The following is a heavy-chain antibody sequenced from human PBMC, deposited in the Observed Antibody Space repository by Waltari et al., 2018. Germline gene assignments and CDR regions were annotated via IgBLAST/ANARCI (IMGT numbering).Heavy chain of an antibody. V-gene: IGHV3-11*01. J-gene: IGHJ4*02. D-gene: IGHD6-19*01. CDR3: AREASGWTPHFDY. CDR2: MSGSGTSA. Sequence: QVQLVESGGGLVKPGGSLRLSCAVCGFTFSDYFLTWIRQAPGKGLEWVSYMSGSGTSAYYADSVKGRFTISRDNAKNSLYLQMNSLRAEDTAVYYCAREASGWTPHFDYWGQGTLVTVSS. CDR1: GFTFSDYF.